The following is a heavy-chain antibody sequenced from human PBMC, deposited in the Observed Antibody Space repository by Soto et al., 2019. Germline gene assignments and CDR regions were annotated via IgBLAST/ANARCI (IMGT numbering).Heavy chain of an antibody. V-gene: IGHV1-18*01. CDR2: ISAYNGNT. Sequence: ASVKVSCKASGYTFTSYGISWVRQAPGQGLEWMGWISAYNGNTNYAQKLQGRVTMTTDTSTSTAYMELRSLRSDDTAVYYCARVVYCSGGSCLLYGYYYYYYMDVWGKGTTVTVSS. CDR3: ARVVYCSGGSCLLYGYYYYYYMDV. J-gene: IGHJ6*03. D-gene: IGHD2-15*01. CDR1: GYTFTSYG.